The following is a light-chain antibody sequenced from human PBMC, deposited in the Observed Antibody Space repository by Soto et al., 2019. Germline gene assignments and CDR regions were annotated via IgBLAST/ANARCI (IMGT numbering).Light chain of an antibody. V-gene: IGKV3-11*01. CDR1: QSVSSD. CDR2: DAS. Sequence: ELVLTQSPGTLSLSPGERPTLSCRASQSVSSDLAWYQQKPGQAPRLLIYDASNRATGIPARFSGSGSGTDFTLTISSLEPEDFAVYYCQQRSNWPTFGQGTRLEIK. J-gene: IGKJ5*01. CDR3: QQRSNWPT.